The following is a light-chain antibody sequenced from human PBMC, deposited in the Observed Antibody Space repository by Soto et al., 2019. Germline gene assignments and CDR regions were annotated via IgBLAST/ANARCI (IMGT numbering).Light chain of an antibody. CDR1: RPVVRQY. V-gene: IGKV3-20*01. CDR2: DAV. CDR3: QKYDTVPLT. J-gene: IGKJ4*01. Sequence: RALLSCMYSRPVVRQYIAWYHQKSGQAPRLLLHDAVTRATGIPDRFSGSGSGSGTDFTLTISSLQAEDVATYFCQKYDTVPLTFGGGTKVGIK.